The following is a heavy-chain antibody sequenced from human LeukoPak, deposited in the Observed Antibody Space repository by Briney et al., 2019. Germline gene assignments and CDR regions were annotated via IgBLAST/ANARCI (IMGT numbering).Heavy chain of an antibody. CDR2: VSGGGGST. CDR1: GFTVSSNY. Sequence: GGSLRLSCAASGFTVSSNYMSWVRQAPEKGLEWVSAVSGGGGSTYYADSVKGRFTISRDNSKNTLYLQMNSLRAEDTAVYYCAKGLVAISYFDYWGQGTLVTVSS. CDR3: AKGLVAISYFDY. V-gene: IGHV3-23*01. D-gene: IGHD5-12*01. J-gene: IGHJ4*02.